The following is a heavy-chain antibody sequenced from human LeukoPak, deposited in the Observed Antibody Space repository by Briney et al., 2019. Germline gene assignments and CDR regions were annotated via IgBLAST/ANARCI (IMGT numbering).Heavy chain of an antibody. CDR1: GFTFDDYT. J-gene: IGHJ4*02. V-gene: IGHV3-43*01. D-gene: IGHD6-13*01. CDR2: ISWDGGST. CDR3: AKDNGYSSSWYTPDY. Sequence: GRSLRLSCAASGFTFDDYTMHWVRQAPGKGLEWVSLISWDGGSTYYADSVKGRFTISRDNSKNSLYLQMNSLRTEDTALYYCAKDNGYSSSWYTPDYWGQGTLVTVSS.